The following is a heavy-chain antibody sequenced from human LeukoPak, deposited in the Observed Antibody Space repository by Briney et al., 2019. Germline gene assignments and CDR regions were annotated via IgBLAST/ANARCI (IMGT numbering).Heavy chain of an antibody. CDR1: GGSVSSGSYY. Sequence: SETLSLTCTVSGGSVSSGSYYWSWIRQPPGKGLEWIGYIYYSGSTNYNPSLKSRVTISVDTSKNQFSLKLGSVTAADTAVYYCARSLVGATYLGDYWGQGTLVTVSS. CDR3: ARSLVGATYLGDY. V-gene: IGHV4-61*01. D-gene: IGHD1-26*01. CDR2: IYYSGST. J-gene: IGHJ4*02.